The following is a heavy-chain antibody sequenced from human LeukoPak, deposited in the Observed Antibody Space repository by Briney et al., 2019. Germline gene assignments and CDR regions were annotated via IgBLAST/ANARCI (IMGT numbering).Heavy chain of an antibody. J-gene: IGHJ3*01. D-gene: IGHD1-1*01. CDR3: AKARRPWQLIDAFDV. V-gene: IGHV3-43*01. Sequence: PGGSLRLSCAAFEFTFEDFSMYWVRQAPGKGLEGVSLINWDGGSTYSVDSVKGRFTISRDNNKNSLYLQMNSLRTEDTAFYYCAKARRPWQLIDAFDVWGRGTVVTVSP. CDR1: EFTFEDFS. CDR2: INWDGGST.